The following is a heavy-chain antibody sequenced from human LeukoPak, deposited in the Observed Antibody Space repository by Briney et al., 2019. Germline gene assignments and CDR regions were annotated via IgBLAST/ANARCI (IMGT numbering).Heavy chain of an antibody. V-gene: IGHV4-59*01. D-gene: IGHD3-22*01. J-gene: IGHJ4*02. CDR1: GGSISSYY. CDR2: IYYSGTT. Sequence: SETLSLTCTVSGGSISSYYWSWIRQPPGKGLEWIGYIYYSGTTNYNPSLKSRVTVSIDTSKNQFSLKLSSVTAADTAVYYCARAGSGYSLYDYWGQGTLVTVSS. CDR3: ARAGSGYSLYDY.